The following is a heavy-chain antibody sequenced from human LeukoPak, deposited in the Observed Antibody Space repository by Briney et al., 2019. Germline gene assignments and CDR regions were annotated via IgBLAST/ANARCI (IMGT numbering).Heavy chain of an antibody. Sequence: SETLSLTCTVSGGSISSYYWSRIRQPAGKGLEWIGRIYTSGSTNYNPSLKSRVTMSVDTSKNQFSLKLSSVTAADTAVYYCARDRARAPMVRGVITHPNWFDPWGQGTLVTVSS. V-gene: IGHV4-4*07. CDR1: GGSISSYY. J-gene: IGHJ5*02. CDR3: ARDRARAPMVRGVITHPNWFDP. D-gene: IGHD3-10*01. CDR2: IYTSGST.